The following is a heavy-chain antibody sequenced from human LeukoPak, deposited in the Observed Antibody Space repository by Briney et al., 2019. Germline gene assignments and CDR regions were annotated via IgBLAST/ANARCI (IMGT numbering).Heavy chain of an antibody. CDR3: ARDIILDS. D-gene: IGHD1-14*01. Sequence: ASVKVSCKTSGYTFADYYLTWVRQAPGQGFEWLGWINPKTGVTKYAQDLLGRVTMTSDTSISTAYMELSRLTSDDTALYFCARDIILDSWGQGTLVTVSS. J-gene: IGHJ5*01. CDR2: INPKTGVT. CDR1: GYTFADYY. V-gene: IGHV1-2*02.